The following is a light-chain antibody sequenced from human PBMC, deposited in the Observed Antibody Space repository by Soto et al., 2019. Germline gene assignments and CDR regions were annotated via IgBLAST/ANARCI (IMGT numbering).Light chain of an antibody. CDR2: NND. V-gene: IGLV1-44*01. CDR1: SSNIGSNT. Sequence: QPVLTQAPSASGTPGQRVTISCSGTSSNIGSNTVNWYQQLPGTAPKLLIYNNDQRPSGVPVRFSGSKSGTSASLAIGGLQSEDEADYYCAAWDDSLNGGVFGGGTKVTVL. J-gene: IGLJ3*02. CDR3: AAWDDSLNGGV.